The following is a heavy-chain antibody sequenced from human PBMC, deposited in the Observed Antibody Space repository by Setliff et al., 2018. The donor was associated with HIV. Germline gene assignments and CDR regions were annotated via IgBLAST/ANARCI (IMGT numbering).Heavy chain of an antibody. CDR2: INHSGST. V-gene: IGHV4-34*01. CDR3: ARDDSGGYYSLDY. J-gene: IGHJ4*02. CDR1: GGSFSGYY. Sequence: SETLSLTCAVYGGSFSGYYWSWIRQPPGKGLEWIGEINHSGSTNYNPSLKSRVTISVDTSKNQFSLKLSSVTAADTAVYYCARDDSGGYYSLDYWGQGTLVTVPQ. D-gene: IGHD3-22*01.